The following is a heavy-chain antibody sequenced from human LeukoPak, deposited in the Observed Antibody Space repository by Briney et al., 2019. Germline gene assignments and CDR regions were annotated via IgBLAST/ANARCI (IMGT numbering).Heavy chain of an antibody. CDR2: ISYDGSNK. Sequence: PGGSLRLSCAASGFTFSSYGMHWVRQAPGKGLEWVAVISYDGSNKYYADSVKGRFTISRDNSKNTLYLQMNSLRAEDTAAYYCAKPNAEYCSSTSCYQDYWGQGTLVTVSS. CDR1: GFTFSSYG. CDR3: AKPNAEYCSSTSCYQDY. J-gene: IGHJ4*02. V-gene: IGHV3-30*18. D-gene: IGHD2-2*01.